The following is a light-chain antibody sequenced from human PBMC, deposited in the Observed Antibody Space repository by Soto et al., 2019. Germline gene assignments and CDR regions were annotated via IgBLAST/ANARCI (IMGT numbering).Light chain of an antibody. J-gene: IGKJ1*01. V-gene: IGKV3-20*01. CDR1: QNINNNY. CDR3: QQYGSPKT. CDR2: GAS. Sequence: ENVLTQSPGTLSLSPGDRATLSCRASQNINNNYLAWYQQKPGQAPRLLIYGASSRATGIPNRFSGSVSGTDLTLTISRLEPEDYADYYCQQYGSPKTFGQGTKVEIK.